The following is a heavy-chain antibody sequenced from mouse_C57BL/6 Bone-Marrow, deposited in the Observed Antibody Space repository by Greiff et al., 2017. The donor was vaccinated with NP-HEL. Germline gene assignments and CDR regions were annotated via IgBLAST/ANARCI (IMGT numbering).Heavy chain of an antibody. V-gene: IGHV1-15*01. J-gene: IGHJ2*01. CDR3: TRPDGSSLPVYYFDY. CDR1: GYTFTDYE. D-gene: IGHD1-1*01. CDR2: IDPETGGT. Sequence: QVHVKQSGAELVRPGASVTLSCKASGYTFTDYEMHWVKQTPVHGLEWIGAIDPETGGTAYNQKFKGKAILTADKSSSTAYMELRSLTSEDSAVYYCTRPDGSSLPVYYFDYWGQGTTLTVSS.